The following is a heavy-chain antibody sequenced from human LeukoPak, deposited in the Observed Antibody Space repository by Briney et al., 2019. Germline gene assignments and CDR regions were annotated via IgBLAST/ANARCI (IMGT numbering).Heavy chain of an antibody. CDR1: GFTFSSYS. J-gene: IGHJ4*02. CDR2: ISSSSSYI. Sequence: PGGSLRLSCAASGFTFSSYSMNWVRQAPGKGLEWVSSISSSSSYIYYADSVKGRFTISRDNAKNSLYLQMNSLRAEDTAVYYCARDPADYYDSSGYFFDYWGQGTLVTVSS. CDR3: ARDPADYYDSSGYFFDY. D-gene: IGHD3-22*01. V-gene: IGHV3-21*01.